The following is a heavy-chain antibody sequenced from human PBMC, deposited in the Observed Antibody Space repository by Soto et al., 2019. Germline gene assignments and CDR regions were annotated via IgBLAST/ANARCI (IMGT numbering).Heavy chain of an antibody. CDR2: IFWDDDK. J-gene: IGHJ3*01. CDR3: SLYYYYGTSGFGGHGAFDV. D-gene: IGHD3-22*01. CDR1: GFSLSTSGVG. V-gene: IGHV2-5*02. Sequence: QITLKESGPTLVKPTQTLTLTCTFSGFSLSTSGVGVGWIRQPPGKALECLALIFWDDDKRYIPSLKTRLTNTQDTPKNPVVLTMANMDPVDTATYYCSLYYYYGTSGFGGHGAFDVWGQGTMVTVSS.